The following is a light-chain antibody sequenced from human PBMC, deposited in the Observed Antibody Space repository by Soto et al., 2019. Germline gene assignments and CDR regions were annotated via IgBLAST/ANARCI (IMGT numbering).Light chain of an antibody. CDR1: SSNIEGNS. CDR2: DDD. CDR3: GSWDSSLSAYV. J-gene: IGLJ1*01. Sequence: QSVLTQPPSVSAAPGQRVTISCSGSSSNIEGNSVSWYQQLPGTAPKLLIYDDDKRPSGIPDRFSGSKSGTSATLGITGFQTGDEADHYCGSWDSSLSAYVFGTGTKVTVL. V-gene: IGLV1-51*01.